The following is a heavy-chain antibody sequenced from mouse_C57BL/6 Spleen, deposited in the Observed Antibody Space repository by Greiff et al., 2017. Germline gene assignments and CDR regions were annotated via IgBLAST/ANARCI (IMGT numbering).Heavy chain of an antibody. CDR2: ISSGSSTI. Sequence: DVMLVESGGGLVKPGGSLKLSCAASGFTFSDYGMHWVRQAPEKGLEWVAYISSGSSTIYYADTVKGRFTISRDNAKNTLFLQMTSLRSEDTAMYYGARGAYSNFFYWYFDVWGTGTTVTVSS. D-gene: IGHD2-5*01. CDR3: ARGAYSNFFYWYFDV. V-gene: IGHV5-17*01. CDR1: GFTFSDYG. J-gene: IGHJ1*03.